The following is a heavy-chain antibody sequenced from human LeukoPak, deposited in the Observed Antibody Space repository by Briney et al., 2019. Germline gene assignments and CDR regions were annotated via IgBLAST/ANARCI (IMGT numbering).Heavy chain of an antibody. D-gene: IGHD3-9*01. J-gene: IGHJ4*02. V-gene: IGHV1-18*01. CDR1: GYTFTSYG. Sequence: ASVKVSCKASGYTFTSYGISWVRQAPGQGLEWMGWISAYNGNTNYAQKLQGRVTMTTDTSTSTAYMELRSLRSDDTAVYYCARVLDYDILTGYPFRYWGQGTLVTVSS. CDR2: ISAYNGNT. CDR3: ARVLDYDILTGYPFRY.